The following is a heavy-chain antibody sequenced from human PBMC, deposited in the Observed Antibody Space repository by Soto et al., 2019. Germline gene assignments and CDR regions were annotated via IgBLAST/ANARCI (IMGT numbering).Heavy chain of an antibody. CDR3: ARITVAQNEYLYV. J-gene: IGHJ4*02. Sequence: GGSLRLSCAASGFTFSGHRMTWVRQAPGKGLEWVANIDRDGSGKYYVDSVRGRFTISRDNAENSLYLQMSSLRDEDTALYYCARITVAQNEYLYVWGKGDRVTVSS. V-gene: IGHV3-7*01. D-gene: IGHD3-16*01. CDR1: GFTFSGHR. CDR2: IDRDGSGK.